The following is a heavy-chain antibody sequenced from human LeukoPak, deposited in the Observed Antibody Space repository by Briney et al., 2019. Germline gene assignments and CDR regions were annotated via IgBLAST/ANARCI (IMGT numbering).Heavy chain of an antibody. Sequence: PSETLSLTCTVSGGSISSYYWSWIRQLPGKGLEWIGYIYYSGSTNYNPSLKSRVTISVDTSKNQFSLKLSSVTAADTAVYYCARGPNSSGFDYWGQGTLVTVSP. CDR1: GGSISSYY. D-gene: IGHD6-19*01. J-gene: IGHJ4*02. CDR2: IYYSGST. CDR3: ARGPNSSGFDY. V-gene: IGHV4-59*01.